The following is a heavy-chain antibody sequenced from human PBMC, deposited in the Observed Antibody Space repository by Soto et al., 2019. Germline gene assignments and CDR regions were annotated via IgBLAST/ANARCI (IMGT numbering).Heavy chain of an antibody. D-gene: IGHD1-1*01. CDR2: LYDLDGS. V-gene: IGHV3-53*01. J-gene: IGHJ3*01. CDR1: GFTISGKKY. CDR3: ATWHEREHAYDV. Sequence: DVQLVESGGGLIQPGESLRLSCAAFGFTISGKKYVAWVRQAPGKGLEWVSALYDLDGSFYAASVKVRFTTSSDSSKTTVYLQMNDLRPDDTAGYYCATWHEREHAYDVWGQGTTVTVSS.